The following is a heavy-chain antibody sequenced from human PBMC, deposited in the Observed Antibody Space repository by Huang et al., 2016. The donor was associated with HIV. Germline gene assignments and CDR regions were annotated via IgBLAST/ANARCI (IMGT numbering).Heavy chain of an antibody. CDR2: ISWNSENM. D-gene: IGHD3-10*01. V-gene: IGHV3-9*03. Sequence: EVQLVDSGGGLAQPGESLRLSCGASGFNFNDHAMHWVRQVPGKGLELVSGISWNSENMAYADSVKGRFTIPRDNAKKSLYLQMNSLRTEDMAFYYCGRSSSGELFWGGLDYWGQGALVTVSS. CDR3: GRSSSGELFWGGLDY. J-gene: IGHJ4*02. CDR1: GFNFNDHA.